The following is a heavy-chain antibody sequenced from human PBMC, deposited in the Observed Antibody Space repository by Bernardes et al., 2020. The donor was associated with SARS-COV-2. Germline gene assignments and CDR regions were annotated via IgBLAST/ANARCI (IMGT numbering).Heavy chain of an antibody. Sequence: VKVSCKASGYTFTGYYMHWVRQAPGQGLEWMGWINPNSGGTNYAQKFQGRVTMTRDTSISTAYMELSRLRSDDTAVYYCATAPRLRYYYYGMDVWGQGTTVTVSS. V-gene: IGHV1-2*02. CDR1: GYTFTGYY. CDR3: ATAPRLRYYYYGMDV. D-gene: IGHD4-17*01. J-gene: IGHJ6*02. CDR2: INPNSGGT.